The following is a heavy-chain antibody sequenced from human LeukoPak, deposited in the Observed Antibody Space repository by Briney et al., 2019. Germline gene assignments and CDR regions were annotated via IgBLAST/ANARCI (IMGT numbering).Heavy chain of an antibody. CDR2: ISSSSSYI. D-gene: IGHD3-10*01. V-gene: IGHV3-21*01. CDR1: GFTFSSYS. Sequence: PGGSLRLSCAASGFTFSSYSMNWVRQAPGKGLEWVSSISSSSSYIYYADSVKGRFTISRDNAKNSLYLQMNSLRAEDTAVYYCARDPQYYYGSGSYYLFDYWGQGTLVTVSS. CDR3: ARDPQYYYGSGSYYLFDY. J-gene: IGHJ4*02.